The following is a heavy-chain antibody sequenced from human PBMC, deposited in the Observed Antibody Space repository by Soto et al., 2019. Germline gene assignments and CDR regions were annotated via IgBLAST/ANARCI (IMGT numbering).Heavy chain of an antibody. CDR3: ARAGGYCSGGVCTHYYFYGMDI. CDR2: INSDGSST. D-gene: IGHD2-8*02. Sequence: EVQLVESGGGLVQPGGSLRVSCAASGFTFSHYWMHWVRQAPGMGLVWVSRINSDGSSTNYADSVKGRFTISRDNTKNTLYLQMISLRAEDTAVYYCARAGGYCSGGVCTHYYFYGMDIWGQGTTVTVSS. CDR1: GFTFSHYW. V-gene: IGHV3-74*01. J-gene: IGHJ6*02.